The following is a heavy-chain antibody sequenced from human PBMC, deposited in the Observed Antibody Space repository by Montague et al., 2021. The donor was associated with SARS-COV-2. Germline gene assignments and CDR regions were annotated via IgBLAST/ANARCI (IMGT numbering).Heavy chain of an antibody. V-gene: IGHV4-34*01. Sequence: SETLSLTCAVYGGSVSDYYWSWIRQPAGKGLEWIGEINHSGSTNYNPSLKSRVTTSVDTSKNQFSLKLTSVTAADTAVYYCARGPRITMIVVVITDIWFDPWGQGTLVTVSS. CDR1: GGSVSDYY. D-gene: IGHD3-22*01. J-gene: IGHJ5*02. CDR2: INHSGST. CDR3: ARGPRITMIVVVITDIWFDP.